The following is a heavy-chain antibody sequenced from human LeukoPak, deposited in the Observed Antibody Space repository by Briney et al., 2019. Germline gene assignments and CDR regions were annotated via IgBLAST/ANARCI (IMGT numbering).Heavy chain of an antibody. V-gene: IGHV1-2*04. Sequence: ASVKVSCKASGYTFTGYYMHWVRQAPGQGLEWMGWINPNSGGTNYAQKFQGWVTMTRDTSISTAYMELSRLRSDDTAVYYCARTSSGWYPADPFDYWGQGTLVTVPS. CDR2: INPNSGGT. CDR3: ARTSSGWYPADPFDY. CDR1: GYTFTGYY. D-gene: IGHD6-19*01. J-gene: IGHJ4*02.